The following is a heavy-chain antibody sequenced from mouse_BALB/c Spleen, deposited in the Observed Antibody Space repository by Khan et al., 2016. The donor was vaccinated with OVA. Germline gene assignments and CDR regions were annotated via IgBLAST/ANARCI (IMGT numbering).Heavy chain of an antibody. V-gene: IGHV1-7*01. D-gene: IGHD2-10*02. Sequence: QVQLKQSGAELAKPGASVKMSCTASGYTFTTYWMHWIKQRPGQGLEWIGYINPSTGYTEYNQNFKDKATLTADESSSTAYMHLNSLTSEDSEVYYCARRGLYGIFPYWGQGTLVTVSA. CDR3: ARRGLYGIFPY. J-gene: IGHJ3*01. CDR1: GYTFTTYW. CDR2: INPSTGYT.